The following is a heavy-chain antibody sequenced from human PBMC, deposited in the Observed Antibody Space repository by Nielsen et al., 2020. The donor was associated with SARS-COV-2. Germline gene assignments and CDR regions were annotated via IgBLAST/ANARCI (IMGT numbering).Heavy chain of an antibody. CDR1: GFTFSSYG. V-gene: IGHV3-30*02. CDR3: AKDQEPYYYDSSAFDY. D-gene: IGHD3-22*01. Sequence: GESLKISCAASGFTFSSYGMHWVRRTPGKGLEWVAFIRYDGSNKYYADSVKGRFTISRDNSKNTLYLQMNSLRAEDTAVYYCAKDQEPYYYDSSAFDYWGQGTLVTVSS. J-gene: IGHJ4*02. CDR2: IRYDGSNK.